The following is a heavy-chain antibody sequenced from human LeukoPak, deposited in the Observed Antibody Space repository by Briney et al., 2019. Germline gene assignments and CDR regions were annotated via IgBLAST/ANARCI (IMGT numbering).Heavy chain of an antibody. J-gene: IGHJ4*02. CDR1: GYIFTSYW. V-gene: IGHV5-51*01. Sequence: GASLQISCKGSGYIFTSYWIGWVCQLPGKGLEWMGIIYPGDSDTRYSPSFQGQVTISADKSISTAYLQWSSLKASDTAMYYCARLAGLVINSYFDYWGQGTLVTVSS. CDR3: ARLAGLVINSYFDY. D-gene: IGHD3/OR15-3a*01. CDR2: IYPGDSDT.